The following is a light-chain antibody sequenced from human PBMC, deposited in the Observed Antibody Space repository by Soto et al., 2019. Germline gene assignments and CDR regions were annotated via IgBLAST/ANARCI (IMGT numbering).Light chain of an antibody. Sequence: QSALTQPASVSGSPGQSITLSCTGTSSDVGDYNYVSWYQQHPGKAPKLMIYDVSNRPSGVSNRLSGSKSVNTASLTISGLQAEDEADYYCSSYTSSSTFYVFGTGTKVTVL. CDR2: DVS. CDR1: SSDVGDYNY. CDR3: SSYTSSSTFYV. V-gene: IGLV2-14*01. J-gene: IGLJ1*01.